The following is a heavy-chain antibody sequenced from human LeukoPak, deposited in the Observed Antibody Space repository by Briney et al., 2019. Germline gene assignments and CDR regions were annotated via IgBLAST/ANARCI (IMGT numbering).Heavy chain of an antibody. CDR2: ISSSGSTI. Sequence: GGSLRLSCAASGFTFSDYYMSWIRQAPGKGLEWVSYISSSGSTIYYADSVKGRFTISRDNAKNSLYLQMNSLRAEDTALYYCAREAGATSPLRYYYMDVWGKGTTVTVSS. J-gene: IGHJ6*03. CDR3: AREAGATSPLRYYYMDV. CDR1: GFTFSDYY. V-gene: IGHV3-11*01. D-gene: IGHD1-26*01.